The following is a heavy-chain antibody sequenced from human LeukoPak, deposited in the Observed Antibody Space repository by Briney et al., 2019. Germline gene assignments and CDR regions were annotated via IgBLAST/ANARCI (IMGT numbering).Heavy chain of an antibody. V-gene: IGHV1-46*01. CDR1: GYTFTSYY. CDR2: INPSGGST. CDR3: ATDIAAAGYYFDY. Sequence: ASVKVSCKASGYTFTSYYMHWVRQAPGQGLEWMGIINPSGGSTIYAQKFQGRVTMTEDTSTDTAYMELSSLRSEDTAVYYCATDIAAAGYYFDYWGQGTLVTVSS. J-gene: IGHJ4*02. D-gene: IGHD6-13*01.